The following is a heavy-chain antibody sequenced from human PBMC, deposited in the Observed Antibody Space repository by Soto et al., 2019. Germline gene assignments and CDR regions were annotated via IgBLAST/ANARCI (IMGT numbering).Heavy chain of an antibody. D-gene: IGHD2-15*01. V-gene: IGHV5-51*01. Sequence: LKISCKGSGYTFTSYWIGWVRQMPGEGLEWMGVIYPSDSDIRYSPSFQGKVTISADKSITTAYLQWSSLKAADTAMYYCVRSGTSSGRFSDYWGQGTLVTVSS. CDR2: IYPSDSDI. J-gene: IGHJ4*02. CDR3: VRSGTSSGRFSDY. CDR1: GYTFTSYW.